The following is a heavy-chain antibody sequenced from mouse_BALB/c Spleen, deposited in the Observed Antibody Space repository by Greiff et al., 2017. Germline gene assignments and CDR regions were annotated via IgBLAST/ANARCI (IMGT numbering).Heavy chain of an antibody. CDR2: ISYSGST. CDR1: GYSITSDYA. J-gene: IGHJ4*01. Sequence: VQLKESGPGLVKPSQSLSLTCTVTGYSITSDYAWNWIRQFPGNKLEWMGYISYSGSTSYNPSLKSRISITRDTSKNQFFLQLNSVTTEDTATYYCARAEAMDYWGQGTSVTVSS. CDR3: ARAEAMDY. V-gene: IGHV3-2*02.